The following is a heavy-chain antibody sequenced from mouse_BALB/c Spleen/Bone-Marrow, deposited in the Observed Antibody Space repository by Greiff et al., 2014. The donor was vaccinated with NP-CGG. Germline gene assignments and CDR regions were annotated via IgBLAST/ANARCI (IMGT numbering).Heavy chain of an antibody. J-gene: IGHJ2*01. V-gene: IGHV5-6*01. Sequence: EVQLQQSGGDLVKPGGSLKLSCAASGFTFSSYGMSWVRQTPDKRLEWVATISSGGSYTYYPDSVKGRLTISRDNAKNTLYLQMSSLKSEDTAMYYCARQTYYDYDGYFDYWGQGTTLTVSP. D-gene: IGHD2-4*01. CDR1: GFTFSSYG. CDR3: ARQTYYDYDGYFDY. CDR2: ISSGGSYT.